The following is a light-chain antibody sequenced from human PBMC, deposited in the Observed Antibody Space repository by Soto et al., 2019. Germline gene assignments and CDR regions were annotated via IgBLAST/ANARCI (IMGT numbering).Light chain of an antibody. CDR3: QQSYNAPIT. CDR1: QSISSY. Sequence: DIHMTQSPSSLSASVGDRVTITCRASQSISSYLNWYQQKPGKAPQLLIYVASMLESGVPSRFSGSGSGTDFTLTISSLQPEDFATYYCQQSYNAPITFGQGTRLEI. J-gene: IGKJ5*01. CDR2: VAS. V-gene: IGKV1-39*01.